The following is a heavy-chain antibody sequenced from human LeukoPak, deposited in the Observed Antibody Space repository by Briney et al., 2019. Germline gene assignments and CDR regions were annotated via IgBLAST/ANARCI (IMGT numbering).Heavy chain of an antibody. Sequence: GESLKISCKGSGYSLTSYWIGRVRQMPGKGLEWMGIIYPGDSDTRYRPYFQGQVTISADKSISTAYLQWSSLKASDTAMYYCASEHPGAAHGAFDIWGQGTMVTVSS. D-gene: IGHD6-13*01. V-gene: IGHV5-51*01. CDR2: IYPGDSDT. J-gene: IGHJ3*02. CDR1: GYSLTSYW. CDR3: ASEHPGAAHGAFDI.